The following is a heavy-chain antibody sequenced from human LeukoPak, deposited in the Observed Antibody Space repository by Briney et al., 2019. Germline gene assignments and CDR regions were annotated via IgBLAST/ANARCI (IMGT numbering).Heavy chain of an antibody. D-gene: IGHD6-6*01. J-gene: IGHJ5*02. CDR1: GYTFTGYY. V-gene: IGHV1-2*02. CDR2: INPNSGGT. Sequence: ASVKVSCKASGYTFTGYYMHWVRQAPGQGLEWMGWINPNSGGTNYAQKFQGRVTMTRDTSISTAYMELSRLRSDDTAVYYCARDPIIAARPRRGWFDPWGQGTLVTVSS. CDR3: ARDPIIAARPRRGWFDP.